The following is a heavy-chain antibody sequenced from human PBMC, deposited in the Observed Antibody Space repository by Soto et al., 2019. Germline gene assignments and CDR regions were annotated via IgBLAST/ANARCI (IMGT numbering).Heavy chain of an antibody. J-gene: IGHJ4*02. CDR3: ATSYGSGYRAFDY. CDR2: INPILSMS. Sequence: QVQLVQSGAEVKRPGSSVKVSCKASGDTFAFYSINWVRQAPGLGLAWMGRINPILSMSNYAQRFQGRVTMSADKSTSTAYMVLNSLRFEDTAIYYCATSYGSGYRAFDYWGQGALVTVSS. CDR1: GDTFAFYS. V-gene: IGHV1-69*02. D-gene: IGHD3-10*01.